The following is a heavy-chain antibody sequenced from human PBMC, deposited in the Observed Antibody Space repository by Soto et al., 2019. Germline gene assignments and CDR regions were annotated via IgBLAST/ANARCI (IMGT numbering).Heavy chain of an antibody. CDR2: INPYNANV. J-gene: IGHJ3*02. Sequence: QVQLVQSGAEVKKPGASVKVSCKTSGYTFTNHGINWVRQAPGQGLEWMGWINPYNANVNYAQKLQGRVTMTTDTATSTAYMDLRSLTSDDTAGYYCARDRVAGIWGDAFDIWGQGTRVTVSS. CDR3: ARDRVAGIWGDAFDI. D-gene: IGHD3-16*01. CDR1: GYTFTNHG. V-gene: IGHV1-18*04.